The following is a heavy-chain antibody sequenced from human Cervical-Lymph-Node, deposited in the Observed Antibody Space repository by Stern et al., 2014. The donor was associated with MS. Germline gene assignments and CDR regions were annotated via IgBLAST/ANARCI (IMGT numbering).Heavy chain of an antibody. D-gene: IGHD3-3*01. CDR3: ARGSGTAYDLRGDY. V-gene: IGHV1-2*02. Sequence: VQLVESGAEARAPGASMKVSCKASGYIFTDYYLHWGRQAPGPGLEWLGWINPNSGGTNYAQNFQGRVTMTRDTSISTAYMELRWLGSADTAVYYCARGSGTAYDLRGDYWGQGTLVTVSS. CDR1: GYIFTDYY. J-gene: IGHJ4*01. CDR2: INPNSGGT.